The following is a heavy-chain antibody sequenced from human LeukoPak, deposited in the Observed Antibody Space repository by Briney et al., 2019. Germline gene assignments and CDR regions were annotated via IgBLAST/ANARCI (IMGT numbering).Heavy chain of an antibody. CDR2: INQDESEK. V-gene: IGHV3-7*01. CDR1: GFTFSSYW. Sequence: PGGSLRLSCAASGFTFSSYWMSWVRQAPGKGLEWVANINQDESEKYYGGSVKGRFTISRVKAKNSLYLQMNSLRAEDTAVYYCARERGGYCSSTNCRGSFDYWGQGTLVTVSS. J-gene: IGHJ4*02. CDR3: ARERGGYCSSTNCRGSFDY. D-gene: IGHD2-2*01.